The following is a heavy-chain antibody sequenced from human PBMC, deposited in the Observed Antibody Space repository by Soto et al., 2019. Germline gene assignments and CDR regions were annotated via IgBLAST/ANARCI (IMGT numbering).Heavy chain of an antibody. CDR1: GYTFTGYY. D-gene: IGHD3-22*01. J-gene: IGHJ5*02. Sequence: GASVKVSCKASGYTFTGYYMHWVRQAPGQGLEWMGWINPNSGGTNYAQKFQGRVTMTRDTSISTAYMELSRLRSDDTAVYYCARDYYDSNGYYYGNWFDPWGQGTLVTVSS. CDR3: ARDYYDSNGYYYGNWFDP. CDR2: INPNSGGT. V-gene: IGHV1-2*02.